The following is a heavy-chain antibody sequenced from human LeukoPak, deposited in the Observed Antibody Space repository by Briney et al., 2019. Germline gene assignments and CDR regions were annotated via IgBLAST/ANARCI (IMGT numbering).Heavy chain of an antibody. D-gene: IGHD1-7*01. J-gene: IGHJ5*02. CDR2: ISSSSSYI. V-gene: IGHV3-21*01. Sequence: PGGSLRLSCAASGFTFSSYSMNWVRQAPGKGLEWVSSISSSSSYIYYADSVKGRFTISRDNAKNSLYLQMNNLRAEDTAVYYCASLTGTTFANWFDPWGQGTLVTVSS. CDR1: GFTFSSYS. CDR3: ASLTGTTFANWFDP.